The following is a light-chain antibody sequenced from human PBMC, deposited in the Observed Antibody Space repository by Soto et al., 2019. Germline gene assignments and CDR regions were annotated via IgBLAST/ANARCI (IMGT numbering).Light chain of an antibody. V-gene: IGKV4-1*01. J-gene: IGKJ1*01. CDR2: WAS. CDR3: QQYYSPLWT. Sequence: DIVMTQSPDSLPVSLGERATINCRSSQSLLYSSNNRNYLAWYQQKPGQAPKLLIYWASSRESGVPDRFSGSGSGTDFTLTISSLQAEDVAVYYCQQYYSPLWTFGQGTKVDIK. CDR1: QSLLYSSNNRNY.